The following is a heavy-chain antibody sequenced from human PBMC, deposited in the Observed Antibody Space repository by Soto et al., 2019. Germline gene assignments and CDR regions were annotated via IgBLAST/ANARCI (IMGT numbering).Heavy chain of an antibody. CDR2: INPNSGGT. J-gene: IGHJ6*02. D-gene: IGHD2-15*01. V-gene: IGHV1-2*04. Sequence: ASVKVSCKASGYTFTGYYMHWVRQAPGQGLEWMGWINPNSGGTNYAQKFQGWVTMTRDTSISTAYMELSRLRSDDTAVYYCARDLGYCSGGSCYSYGMDVWGQGTTVTVSS. CDR1: GYTFTGYY. CDR3: ARDLGYCSGGSCYSYGMDV.